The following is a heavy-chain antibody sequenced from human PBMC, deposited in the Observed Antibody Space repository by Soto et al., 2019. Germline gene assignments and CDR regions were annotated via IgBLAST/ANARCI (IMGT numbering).Heavy chain of an antibody. V-gene: IGHV1-18*01. CDR1: GYTFTSYG. CDR3: ARVDYDSSDYQLRY. J-gene: IGHJ4*02. Sequence: QVQLVQSGTEVKNPGASVKVSCKASGYTFTSYGINWVRQAPGQGLEWMGWISAYNGNTKYDQQLQDIVTMTTDTSTSTAYMELRSLRSDATAVFYCARVDYDSSDYQLRYWGQGTLVTVSS. D-gene: IGHD3-22*01. CDR2: ISAYNGNT.